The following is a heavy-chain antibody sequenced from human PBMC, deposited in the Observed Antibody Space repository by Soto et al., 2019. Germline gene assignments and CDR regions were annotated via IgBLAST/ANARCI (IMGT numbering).Heavy chain of an antibody. CDR2: INPNGGRT. V-gene: IGHV1-46*01. J-gene: IGHJ5*02. D-gene: IGHD1-26*01. Sequence: QVQLVQSGAEVKKPGASVKVSCKASGYTLTRHNMQWVRQAPGQGLEWMGIINPNGGRTIYAEKFQGRVNMTTDTSTSTVYLELSGLRSEDSAVYYCARDRGGNYANNWFDPWGQGTLVTVSS. CDR1: GYTLTRHN. CDR3: ARDRGGNYANNWFDP.